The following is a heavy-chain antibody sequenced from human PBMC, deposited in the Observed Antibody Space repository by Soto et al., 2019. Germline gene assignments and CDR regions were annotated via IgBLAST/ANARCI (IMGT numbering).Heavy chain of an antibody. V-gene: IGHV3-30*18. D-gene: IGHD3-3*01. CDR2: ISYDGSNK. CDR1: GFTFSSYG. J-gene: IGHJ4*02. Sequence: PGGSLRLSCAASGFTFSSYGMHWVRQAPGKGLEWVAVISYDGSNKYYADSVKGRFTISRDNSKNTLYLQMNSLRAEDTAVYYCAKERDDFLQKYYFDYWGQGTLVTVSS. CDR3: AKERDDFLQKYYFDY.